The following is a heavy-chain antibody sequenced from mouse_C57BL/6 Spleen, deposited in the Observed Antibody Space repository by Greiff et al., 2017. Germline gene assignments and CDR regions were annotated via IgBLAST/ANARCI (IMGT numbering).Heavy chain of an antibody. D-gene: IGHD2-5*01. CDR3: ARLDYSNYVNYAMDY. Sequence: QVQLQQSGPELVKPGASVKISCKASGYAFSSSWMNWVQQRPGKGLEWIGRIYPGDGDTNYNGKFKGKATLTADKSSSTAYMQLSSLTSEDSAVYFCARLDYSNYVNYAMDYWGQGTSVTVSS. CDR1: GYAFSSSW. J-gene: IGHJ4*01. CDR2: IYPGDGDT. V-gene: IGHV1-82*01.